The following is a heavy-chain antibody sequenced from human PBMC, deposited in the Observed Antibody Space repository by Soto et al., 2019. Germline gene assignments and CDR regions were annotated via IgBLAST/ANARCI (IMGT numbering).Heavy chain of an antibody. D-gene: IGHD2-21*02. CDR2: ISGSGGST. Sequence: EVQLLESGGGLVQPGGSLRLSCAASGFTFSSYAMSWVRQAPGKGLEWVSAISGSGGSTYYADSVKGRFTISRDNSKNTLYLQMTSLRAEDTAVYYCAKSRRPVVVTADFDYWGQGTLVTVSS. CDR1: GFTFSSYA. V-gene: IGHV3-23*01. CDR3: AKSRRPVVVTADFDY. J-gene: IGHJ4*02.